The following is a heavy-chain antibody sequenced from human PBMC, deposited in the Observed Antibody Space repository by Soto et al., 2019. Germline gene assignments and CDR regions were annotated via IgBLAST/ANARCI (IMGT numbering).Heavy chain of an antibody. D-gene: IGHD3-10*01. J-gene: IGHJ5*02. CDR2: IATYNSNR. V-gene: IGHV1-18*01. Sequence: GAAVKVSCKASGDTFTNFGLSWVRQAPGQGLEWMGWIATYNSNRNYAQKFQGRLTLTTDTSTSTAYMELKSLGYDDTAVYYCARVLRGVVNSFDPWGQGTLVTVSS. CDR3: ARVLRGVVNSFDP. CDR1: GDTFTNFG.